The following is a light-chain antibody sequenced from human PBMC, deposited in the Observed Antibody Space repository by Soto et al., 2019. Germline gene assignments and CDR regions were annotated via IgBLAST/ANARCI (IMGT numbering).Light chain of an antibody. CDR2: GAS. Sequence: EIVLTQSPGTLSLSPGERATLSCRASESVTSSYLAWYQQKPGQAPRLLIYGASSRATGIPDRFSGSGSGKAFTLTIRRLGPEDLAVYYCQQYGSSLTLGGGTRGEIK. CDR1: ESVTSSY. CDR3: QQYGSSLT. J-gene: IGKJ4*01. V-gene: IGKV3-20*01.